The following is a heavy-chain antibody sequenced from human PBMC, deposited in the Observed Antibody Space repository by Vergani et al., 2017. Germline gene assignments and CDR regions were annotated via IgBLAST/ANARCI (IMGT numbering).Heavy chain of an antibody. CDR1: GFSLNTRGVS. CDR2: IYWNDDQ. D-gene: IGHD1-7*01. J-gene: IGHJ6*03. V-gene: IGHV2-5*04. CDR3: VYRKTECGTTGCFYPVYYYYYMDV. Sequence: QITLKESGPTLVKPTQTLTLTCTFSGFSLNTRGVSVAWIRRPPGKALDWLALIYWNDDQHYSPSLNNRVTITKDTSKNQVVLTMTNMDYVDTGTYYCVYRKTECGTTGCFYPVYYYYYMDVWGKGTTVTVSS.